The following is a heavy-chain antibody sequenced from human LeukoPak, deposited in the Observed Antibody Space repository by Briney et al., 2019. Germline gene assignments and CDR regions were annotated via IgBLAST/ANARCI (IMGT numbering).Heavy chain of an antibody. CDR1: EITVRTNY. CDR2: ISENGGST. D-gene: IGHD6-19*01. J-gene: IGHJ4*02. V-gene: IGHV3-23*01. CDR3: AKSRGIYDNSGWRTFDY. Sequence: GSLKLSCVVSEITVRTNYMTWIRQAPGKGLEWVSIISENGGSTYYADSVKGRFTISRDNSKNTLYLQMNSLRAEDTATYYCAKSRGIYDNSGWRTFDYWGQGTLVTVSS.